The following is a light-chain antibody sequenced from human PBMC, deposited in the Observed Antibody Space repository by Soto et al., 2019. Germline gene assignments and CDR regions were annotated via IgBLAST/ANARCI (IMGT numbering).Light chain of an antibody. CDR3: TSYTSSSTYV. V-gene: IGLV2-14*01. J-gene: IGLJ1*01. CDR2: DVN. Sequence: QSALTQPASVSGSPGQSITISCTGTSSDVGGYNYVSWYQKHPGKAPKLMIYDVNNRPSGVSNRFSGSKSGNTASLTISGLQAEDEAEYYCTSYTSSSTYVFGTGTKVTVL. CDR1: SSDVGGYNY.